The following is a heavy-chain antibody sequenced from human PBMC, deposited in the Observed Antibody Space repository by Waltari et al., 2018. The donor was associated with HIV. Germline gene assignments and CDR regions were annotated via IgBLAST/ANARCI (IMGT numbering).Heavy chain of an antibody. D-gene: IGHD1-26*01. V-gene: IGHV1-2*02. CDR3: ASQRVGATKTKAVAFDI. CDR2: LNPNSGGT. Sequence: QVQLVQSGAEVKKPGASVKVSCKASGYTFTGYYMHWVRQAPGQGLEWMGWLNPNSGGTNYAQKFQGRVTITRDTSISTAYMELSRLRSDDTAVYYCASQRVGATKTKAVAFDIWGQGTMVTVSS. CDR1: GYTFTGYY. J-gene: IGHJ3*02.